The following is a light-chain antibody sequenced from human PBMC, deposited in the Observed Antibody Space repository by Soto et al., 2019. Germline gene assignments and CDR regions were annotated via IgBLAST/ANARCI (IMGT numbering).Light chain of an antibody. V-gene: IGKV1-9*01. Sequence: DIQLTQSPSFLSASVGDRVTITCRASQGISSFLAWYQQKPPKAPELLIYGASTLQSGVPSRFSGSGSGTEFTLTISSLQPEDFATYYCQQYNILSTFGQGTKVE. CDR3: QQYNILST. CDR1: QGISSF. CDR2: GAS. J-gene: IGKJ1*01.